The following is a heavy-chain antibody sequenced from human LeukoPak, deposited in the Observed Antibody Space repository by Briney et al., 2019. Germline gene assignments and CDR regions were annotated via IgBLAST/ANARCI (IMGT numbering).Heavy chain of an antibody. V-gene: IGHV1-69*04. Sequence: SVKLSCTASVATFSSYAISWLRQSPGPGLGWMGRIITILGIANYAQKFHGRVTITADKSTSTAYMELSSLRSEDTAVYYCARGGVVPAASHFDYWGQGTLVTVSS. CDR3: ARGGVVPAASHFDY. CDR2: IITILGIA. J-gene: IGHJ4*02. D-gene: IGHD2-2*01. CDR1: VATFSSYA.